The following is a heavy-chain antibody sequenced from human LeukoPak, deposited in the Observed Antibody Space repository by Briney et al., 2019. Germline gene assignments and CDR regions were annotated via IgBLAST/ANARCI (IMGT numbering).Heavy chain of an antibody. CDR3: ARENFYDSSGYDAFDI. D-gene: IGHD3-22*01. J-gene: IGHJ3*02. V-gene: IGHV3-21*01. CDR2: ISSGSSYI. Sequence: GGSLRLSCAASGFTFSSYSMNWVRQAPGKGLEWVSSISSGSSYIYYADSVEGRFTVSRDNAKNSLYLQMNSLRAEDTAVYYCARENFYDSSGYDAFDIWGQGTMVTVSS. CDR1: GFTFSSYS.